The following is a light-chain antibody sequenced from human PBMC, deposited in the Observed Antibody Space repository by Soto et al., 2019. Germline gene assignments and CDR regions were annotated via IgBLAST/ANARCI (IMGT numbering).Light chain of an antibody. Sequence: EIVLTQSPGTLSLSPGERATLSCRASQSVSSSYLAWYQQKPGQAPRLIIYSASTRATGIPARFSGSGSGTEFTLPISSLQSEDFAVYYCHQYNHWLTWTFGQGTKVDIK. V-gene: IGKV3-15*01. CDR3: HQYNHWLTWT. CDR2: SAS. CDR1: QSVSSSY. J-gene: IGKJ1*01.